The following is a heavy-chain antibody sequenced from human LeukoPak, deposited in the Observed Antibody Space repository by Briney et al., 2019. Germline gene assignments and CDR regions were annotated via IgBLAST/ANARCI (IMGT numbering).Heavy chain of an antibody. CDR1: GGSISSGYY. J-gene: IGHJ5*02. V-gene: IGHV4-38-2*02. CDR3: ARARITMIAA. D-gene: IGHD3-22*01. CDR2: IYHSGST. Sequence: SETLSLTCTVSGGSISSGYYWGWIRQPPGKGLEWIGSIYHSGSTYYNPSLKSRVTISVDTSKNQFSLKLSSVTAADTAVYYCARARITMIAAWGQGTLVTVSS.